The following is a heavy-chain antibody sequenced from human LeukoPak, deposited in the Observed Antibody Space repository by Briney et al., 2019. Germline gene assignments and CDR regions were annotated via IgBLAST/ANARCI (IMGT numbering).Heavy chain of an antibody. J-gene: IGHJ4*02. CDR2: IIPIFGTT. Sequence: GASVKVSCKASGGTFSSYAISWVRQAPGQGLEWMGGIIPIFGTTNYAQKFQDRVTITADKSTSTAYMELSSLRSEDTAVYYCARRGGYYDSSGYYDYWGQGTLVTVSS. CDR1: GGTFSSYA. CDR3: ARRGGYYDSSGYYDY. D-gene: IGHD3-22*01. V-gene: IGHV1-69*06.